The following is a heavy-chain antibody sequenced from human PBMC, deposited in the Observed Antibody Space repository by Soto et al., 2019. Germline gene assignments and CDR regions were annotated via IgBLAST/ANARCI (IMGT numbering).Heavy chain of an antibody. D-gene: IGHD2-2*03. CDR1: GFSLSTTEEG. CDR2: IYWDDDK. CDR3: AHGSCSGADCYPNPILDY. J-gene: IGHJ4*02. V-gene: IGHV2-5*02. Sequence: QITLKESGPTLVKPTQTLTLTCTFSGFSLSTTEEGVGWIRQPPGKALEWLALIYWDDDKRYRPSLKTRLTITNDTSKNQVVLTMTNVDPEDTATHYWAHGSCSGADCYPNPILDYWGKGLLVTVSS.